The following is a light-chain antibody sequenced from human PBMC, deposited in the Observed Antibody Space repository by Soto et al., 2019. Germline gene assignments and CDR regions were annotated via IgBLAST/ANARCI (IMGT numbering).Light chain of an antibody. CDR3: QQSYSTPTWT. J-gene: IGKJ1*01. CDR1: QSISSY. CDR2: AAS. Sequence: IQRTQSPSYLFPSVGDRVTITSSASQSISSYLNWYQHKPGKAPKLLIYAASSLQSGVPSRFSGSGSGTDFTLTIRSLQPEDLATYYCQQSYSTPTWTVGNGTKVDIK. V-gene: IGKV1-39*01.